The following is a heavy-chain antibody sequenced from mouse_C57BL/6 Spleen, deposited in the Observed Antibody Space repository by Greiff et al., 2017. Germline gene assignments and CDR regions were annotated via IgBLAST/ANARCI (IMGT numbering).Heavy chain of an antibody. V-gene: IGHV5-4*01. CDR3: AREDDFAY. D-gene: IGHD2-3*01. Sequence: EVQGVESGGGLVKPGGSLKLSCAASGFTFSSYAMSWVRLTPEKRLEWVATISDGGSYTYYPDNVKGRFTISRDNAKNNLYLQMSHLKSEDTAMYYCAREDDFAYWGQGTLVTVSA. J-gene: IGHJ3*01. CDR2: ISDGGSYT. CDR1: GFTFSSYA.